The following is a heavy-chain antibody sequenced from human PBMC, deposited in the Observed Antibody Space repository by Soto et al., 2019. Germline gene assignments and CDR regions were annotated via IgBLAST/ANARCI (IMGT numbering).Heavy chain of an antibody. CDR2: IIPIFGTA. V-gene: IGHV1-69*01. Sequence: QVQLVQSGAEVKKPGSSVKVSCKASGGTFSSYAISWVRQAPGQGLEWMGGIIPIFGTANYAQKFQGRVTITEDESTSTAYMELSSLRSEDTAVYYCARGGQSYYYDSSGYYSPWGQGTLVTVSS. CDR1: GGTFSSYA. CDR3: ARGGQSYYYDSSGYYSP. J-gene: IGHJ5*02. D-gene: IGHD3-22*01.